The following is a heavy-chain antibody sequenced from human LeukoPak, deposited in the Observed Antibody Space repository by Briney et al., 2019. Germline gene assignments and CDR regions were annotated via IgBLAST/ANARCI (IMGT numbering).Heavy chain of an antibody. CDR1: GFTFSNNA. Sequence: PGGSLRLSCAASGFTFSNNAMSWVRQAPGKGLEWVSAISGSGGSTYYADSVKGRFTISRDNSKNTLYLQMNSLRAEDTAVYYCAKVEPGRYYYYYYGMDVWGQGTTVTVSS. J-gene: IGHJ6*02. V-gene: IGHV3-23*01. CDR2: ISGSGGST. CDR3: AKVEPGRYYYYYYGMDV. D-gene: IGHD2-8*02.